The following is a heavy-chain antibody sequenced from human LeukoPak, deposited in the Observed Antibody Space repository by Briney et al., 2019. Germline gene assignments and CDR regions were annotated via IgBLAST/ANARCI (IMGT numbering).Heavy chain of an antibody. CDR1: GGSISSGDYY. J-gene: IGHJ4*02. CDR2: IYYSGST. Sequence: SETLSLTCTVSGGSISSGDYYWSWIRQPPGKGLEWIGYIYYSGSTYYNPSLKSRVTISVDTSKNQFSLKLSSVTAADTAVYYCARGPRFSHLRFIAAAGYFDYWGQGTLVTVSS. V-gene: IGHV4-30-4*01. CDR3: ARGPRFSHLRFIAAAGYFDY. D-gene: IGHD6-13*01.